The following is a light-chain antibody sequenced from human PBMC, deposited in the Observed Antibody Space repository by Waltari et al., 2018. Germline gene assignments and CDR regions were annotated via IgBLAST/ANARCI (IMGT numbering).Light chain of an antibody. CDR3: QKYNDVPQP. CDR1: QDINIH. Sequence: DIQMTQSPSSLSASVGDRATISCRASQDINIHLAWYQQKPGKVPDLLIYAASTLRSGVPSRYSGGGSGTCFTLTISSLQPEDFATYYCQKYNDVPQPFGGGTKVE. CDR2: AAS. V-gene: IGKV1-27*01. J-gene: IGKJ4*01.